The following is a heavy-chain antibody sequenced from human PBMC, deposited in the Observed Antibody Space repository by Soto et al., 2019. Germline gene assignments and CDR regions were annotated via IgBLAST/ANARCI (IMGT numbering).Heavy chain of an antibody. CDR3: AREREEYCSGGTCPNYYYYAMDV. CDR1: GDSISSGVYY. V-gene: IGHV4-31*03. Sequence: SETLSLTCTVSGDSISSGVYYWMWIRQHPGKGLEWIGYIFYSASTYYNPSLKSRLTISVDTSKNQFSLKLSSVTAADTAVYYCAREREEYCSGGTCPNYYYYAMDVWGQGTTVTVSS. D-gene: IGHD2-15*01. CDR2: IFYSAST. J-gene: IGHJ6*02.